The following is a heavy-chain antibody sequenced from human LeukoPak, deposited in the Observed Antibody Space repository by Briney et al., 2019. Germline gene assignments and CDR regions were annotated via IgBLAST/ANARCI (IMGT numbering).Heavy chain of an antibody. J-gene: IGHJ6*02. CDR2: INHSGST. CDR3: ARLVVRSLQLVPYYYGMDV. Sequence: SETLSLTCAVYGGSFSGYYWSWLRQPPGKGLEWLGEINHSGSTNYNPSLKSRVTISVETSKNQFSLKLSSVTAADTAVYYCARLVVRSLQLVPYYYGMDVWGQGTTVTVSS. D-gene: IGHD6-13*01. V-gene: IGHV4-34*01. CDR1: GGSFSGYY.